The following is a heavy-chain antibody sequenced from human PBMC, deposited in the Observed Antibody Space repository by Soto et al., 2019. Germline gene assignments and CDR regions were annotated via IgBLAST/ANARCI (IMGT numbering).Heavy chain of an antibody. Sequence: SETLSLTGAVSGGSISSSNWWSWVRQPPGKGLEWIGEIYHSGSTNYNPSLKSRVTISVDKSKNQFSLKLSSVTAADTAVYYCARAFSVAGTFPFDYWGQGTLVTVSS. CDR1: GGSISSSNW. CDR3: ARAFSVAGTFPFDY. J-gene: IGHJ4*02. CDR2: IYHSGST. V-gene: IGHV4-4*02. D-gene: IGHD6-19*01.